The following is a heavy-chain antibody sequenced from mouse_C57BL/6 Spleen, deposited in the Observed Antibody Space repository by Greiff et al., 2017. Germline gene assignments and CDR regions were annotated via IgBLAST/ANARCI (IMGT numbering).Heavy chain of an antibody. CDR2: ISYDGSN. Sequence: EVKLQESGPGLVKPSQSLSLTCSVTGYSITSGYYWNWIRQFPGNKLEWMGYISYDGSNNYNPSLKNRIPITRDTSKNQFFLKLNSVTTEDTATYYCARGLNYGSSLFDYWGQGTTLTVSS. CDR3: ARGLNYGSSLFDY. D-gene: IGHD1-1*01. CDR1: GYSITSGYY. J-gene: IGHJ2*01. V-gene: IGHV3-6*01.